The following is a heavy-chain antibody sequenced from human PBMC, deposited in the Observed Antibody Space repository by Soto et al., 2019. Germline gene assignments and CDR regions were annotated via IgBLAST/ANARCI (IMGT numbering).Heavy chain of an antibody. J-gene: IGHJ4*02. D-gene: IGHD3-16*01. CDR3: ARDVPYYVSSDRYIDY. V-gene: IGHV6-1*01. CDR2: TYYRSRWYN. Sequence: SQTLSLTCAISGDSVSGNSAAWNWIRQSPSRGLEWLGRTYYRSRWYNDYAVSVKSRITVTPDTSKNQFSLHLNSVTPEDTAVYYCARDVPYYVSSDRYIDYSGQGALVTVSS. CDR1: GDSVSGNSAA.